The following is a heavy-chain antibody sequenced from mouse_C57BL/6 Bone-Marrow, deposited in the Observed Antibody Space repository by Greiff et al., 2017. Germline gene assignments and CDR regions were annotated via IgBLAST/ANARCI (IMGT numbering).Heavy chain of an antibody. CDR3: ARRCITTVGGYFDV. Sequence: EVQLQQSVAELVRPGASVKLSCTASGFNIQNTYMHWVKQRPEQGLEWIGRIDPANGNTTYAPKFQGKATITADTSSNTAYLQLSSLTSEDTAIYYCARRCITTVGGYFDVWGTGTTVTVSS. V-gene: IGHV14-3*01. CDR1: GFNIQNTY. J-gene: IGHJ1*03. D-gene: IGHD1-1*01. CDR2: IDPANGNT.